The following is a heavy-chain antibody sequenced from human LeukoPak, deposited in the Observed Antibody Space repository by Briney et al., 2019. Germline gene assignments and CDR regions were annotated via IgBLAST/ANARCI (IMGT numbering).Heavy chain of an antibody. V-gene: IGHV4-30-4*01. CDR3: ARGSVVVPAASAFDI. D-gene: IGHD2-2*01. J-gene: IGHJ3*02. CDR2: IYYSGST. Sequence: SETLSLTCTVSGGSISSGDYYWSWIRQPPGKGLEWIGYIYYSGSTYYNPSLKSRVTMSVDTSKNQFSLKLSSVTAADTAVYYCARGSVVVPAASAFDIWGQGTMVTVSS. CDR1: GGSISSGDYY.